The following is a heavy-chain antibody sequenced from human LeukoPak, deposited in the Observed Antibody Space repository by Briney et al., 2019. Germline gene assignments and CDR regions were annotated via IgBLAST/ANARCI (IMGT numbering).Heavy chain of an antibody. D-gene: IGHD3-22*01. CDR1: GYSFTNYW. V-gene: IGHV5-51*01. Sequence: GESLKISCKVSGYSFTNYWIGWVRQMPGKGLEWMGIIYPGDSDTRYSPSFQGQVTISADKSITTAFLKWSSLKASDTAIYYCATRIGDSSGPDAFDIWGQGTMVTVSS. J-gene: IGHJ3*02. CDR3: ATRIGDSSGPDAFDI. CDR2: IYPGDSDT.